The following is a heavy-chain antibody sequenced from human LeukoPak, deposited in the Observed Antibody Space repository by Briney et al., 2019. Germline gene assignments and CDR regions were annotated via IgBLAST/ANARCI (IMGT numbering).Heavy chain of an antibody. D-gene: IGHD4-17*01. J-gene: IGHJ4*02. CDR3: ARGPDGDKTFDY. V-gene: IGHV4-34*01. CDR1: GGSISSYY. Sequence: SETLSLTCTVSGGSISSYYWSWIRQPPGKGLEWIGEINHSGSTNYNPSLKGRVTISVDTSKNQFSLKLSSVTAADTAVYYCARGPDGDKTFDYWGQGTLVTVSS. CDR2: INHSGST.